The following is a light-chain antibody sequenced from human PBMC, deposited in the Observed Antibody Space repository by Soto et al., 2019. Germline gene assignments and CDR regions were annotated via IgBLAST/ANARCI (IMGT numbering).Light chain of an antibody. CDR1: QSVLYSSNNKNY. V-gene: IGKV4-1*01. J-gene: IGKJ4*01. CDR3: QQYYSPPLT. Sequence: DIVMTQSPDSLAVSLGERATINCKSSQSVLYSSNNKNYVAWYQQRPGQPPKLLISWTPIREAGVPDRFSGSGSGTDFTLTISSLQAEDVAVYYCQQYYSPPLTFGGGTKVEIK. CDR2: WTP.